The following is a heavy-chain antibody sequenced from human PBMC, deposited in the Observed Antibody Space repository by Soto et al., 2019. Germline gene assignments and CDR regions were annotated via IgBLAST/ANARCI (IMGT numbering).Heavy chain of an antibody. CDR3: VGARGRLVGFDY. D-gene: IGHD1-26*01. CDR2: INDSGPT. CDR1: GGSFSDNY. Sequence: PSETLSLTWAMSGGSFSDNYWNTIRQSPGKGLEWIGEINDSGPTNYSPSLKSRVTISVDTSKKQFSLKLSSVSAADMAVYYCVGARGRLVGFDYWGQGTLVTVSS. V-gene: IGHV4-34*01. J-gene: IGHJ4*02.